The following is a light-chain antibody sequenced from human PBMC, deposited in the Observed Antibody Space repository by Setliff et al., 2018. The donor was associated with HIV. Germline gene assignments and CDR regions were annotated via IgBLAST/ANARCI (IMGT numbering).Light chain of an antibody. CDR3: QVWDSSSDHYV. CDR1: NIGSKS. V-gene: IGLV3-21*04. Sequence: SYELTQPPSVSVAPGKTARITCGGNNIGSKSVHWYQQKPGQAPVLVIYYDSDRPLGIPERFSGSNSGNTATLTISRVEAGDEADYYCQVWDSSSDHYVFGTGTKV. J-gene: IGLJ1*01. CDR2: YDS.